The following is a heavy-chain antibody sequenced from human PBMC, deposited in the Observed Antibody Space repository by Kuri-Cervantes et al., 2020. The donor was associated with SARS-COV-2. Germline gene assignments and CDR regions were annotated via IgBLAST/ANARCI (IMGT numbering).Heavy chain of an antibody. D-gene: IGHD3-16*01. CDR2: IYYSGST. Sequence: TFSSYAMSWVRQAPGKGLEWIGSIYYSGSTYYNPSLKSRVTISVDTSKNQFSLKLSSVTAADTAAYYCARDLLGSPGYMDVWGKGTTVTVSS. CDR3: ARDLLGSPGYMDV. V-gene: IGHV4-39*07. CDR1: TFSSYA. J-gene: IGHJ6*03.